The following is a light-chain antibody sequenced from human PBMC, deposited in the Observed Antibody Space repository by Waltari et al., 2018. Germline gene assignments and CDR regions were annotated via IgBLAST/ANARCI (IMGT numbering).Light chain of an antibody. J-gene: IGLJ2*01. CDR3: YSTDSSGNLRV. V-gene: IGLV3-10*01. CDR1: ALPKKY. CDR2: EDS. Sequence: SYELTQPPSVSVSPGQTARITCSGDALPKKYADWYQQKSGQAPVLVLFEDSKRPSGIPERFTGSSSGTMGTLTISGAQVDDEADYYCYSTDSSGNLRVFGGGTKLTVL.